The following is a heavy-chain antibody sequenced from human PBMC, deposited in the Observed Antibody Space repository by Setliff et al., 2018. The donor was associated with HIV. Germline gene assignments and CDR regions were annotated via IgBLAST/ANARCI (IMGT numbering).Heavy chain of an antibody. D-gene: IGHD3-10*01. CDR3: ARAYFGSVIYH. J-gene: IGHJ5*02. Sequence: SETLSLTCTVSGGSISSYYWSWIRQPPGKGLEWIGYIYTSGSTNYNPSLKSRVTISVDTSKNQFSLKLSSVTAADTAVYYCARAYFGSVIYHWGQGTLVTVSS. V-gene: IGHV4-4*09. CDR1: GGSISSYY. CDR2: IYTSGST.